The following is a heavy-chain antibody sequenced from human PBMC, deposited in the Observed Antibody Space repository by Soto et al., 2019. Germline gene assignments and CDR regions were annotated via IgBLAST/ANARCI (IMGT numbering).Heavy chain of an antibody. CDR2: IKSKTDGGTT. CDR1: GFTFSNAW. D-gene: IGHD1-1*01. J-gene: IGHJ6*02. Sequence: PGGSLRLSCAASGFTFSNAWINWVRQAPGKGLEWVGHIKSKTDGGTTDYAAPVKGRFTISRDDSKNTLYLQMNSLKTEDTAVYYCTTGNADYYYYGMDVWGQGTTVTVSS. CDR3: TTGNADYYYYGMDV. V-gene: IGHV3-15*07.